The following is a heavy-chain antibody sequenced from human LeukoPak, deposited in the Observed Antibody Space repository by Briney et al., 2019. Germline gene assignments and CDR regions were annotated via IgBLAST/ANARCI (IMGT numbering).Heavy chain of an antibody. D-gene: IGHD3-22*01. J-gene: IGHJ4*02. CDR3: ARFSYDSSGSNYYFDY. Sequence: SETLSLTCTVTGGSNSSYYWSWIRQPPGKGLEWIGYIYYSGSTNYNPSLKSRVTITVDTSKNQFSLKLSSVTAADTAVYYCARFSYDSSGSNYYFDYWGQGTLVTVSS. CDR1: GGSNSSYY. CDR2: IYYSGST. V-gene: IGHV4-59*01.